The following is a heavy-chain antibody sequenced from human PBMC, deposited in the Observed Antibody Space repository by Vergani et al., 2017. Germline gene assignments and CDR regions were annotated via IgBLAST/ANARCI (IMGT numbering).Heavy chain of an antibody. CDR3: ARGRGYSGYDLVD. J-gene: IGHJ4*02. CDR1: GGPFSGYY. Sequence: QVQLQQWGAGLLKPSETLSLTCAVYGGPFSGYYWSWIRQPPGKGLEWIGEINHSGSTNYNPSLKSRVTISVDTSKNQFSLKLSSVTAADTAVYYCARGRGYSGYDLVDWGQGTLVTVSS. D-gene: IGHD5-12*01. CDR2: INHSGST. V-gene: IGHV4-34*01.